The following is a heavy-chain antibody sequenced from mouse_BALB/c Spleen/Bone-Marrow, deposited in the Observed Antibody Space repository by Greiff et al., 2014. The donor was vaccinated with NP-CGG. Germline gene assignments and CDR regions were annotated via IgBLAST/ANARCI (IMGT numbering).Heavy chain of an antibody. J-gene: IGHJ4*01. CDR1: GFTFSDLY. V-gene: IGHV5-4*02. CDR2: ISDGGSYI. D-gene: IGHD2-14*01. CDR3: TRDRGVQGYAMDY. Sequence: EVKLEESGGGLVKPGGSLKLSCAASGFTFSDLYMYWVRQTPEKRLEWVATISDGGSYIYYPDSVKGRFTISRDDAKNNLYLQMSSLKSEDTAMYYCTRDRGVQGYAMDYWGQGTSVTVSS.